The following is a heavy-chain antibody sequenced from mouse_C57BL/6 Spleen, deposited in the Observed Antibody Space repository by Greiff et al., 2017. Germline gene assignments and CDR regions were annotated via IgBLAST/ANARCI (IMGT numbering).Heavy chain of an antibody. CDR1: GFTFSNYW. CDR3: TAGDGYPAWFAY. V-gene: IGHV6-3*01. CDR2: IRLKSDNYAT. J-gene: IGHJ3*01. Sequence: EVMLVESGGGLVQPGGSMKLSCVASGFTFSNYWMNWVRQSPETGLEWVAQIRLKSDNYATHYAESVKGRFTISRDDSKSSVYLQMNNLRAEDTGIDYCTAGDGYPAWFAYWGQGTLVTVSA. D-gene: IGHD2-3*01.